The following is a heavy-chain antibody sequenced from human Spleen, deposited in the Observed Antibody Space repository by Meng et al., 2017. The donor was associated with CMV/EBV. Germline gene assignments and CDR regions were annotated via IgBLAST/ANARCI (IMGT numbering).Heavy chain of an antibody. CDR3: ACGSGSYYKN. Sequence: GSLRLSCAVYGGSFSGYYWSWIRQPPGKGLEWIGEINHSGSTNYNPSLKSRVTISVDTSKNQFSLKLSSVTAADTAVYYCACGSGSYYKNWGQGTLVTVSS. CDR2: INHSGST. V-gene: IGHV4-34*01. CDR1: GGSFSGYY. D-gene: IGHD3-10*01. J-gene: IGHJ4*02.